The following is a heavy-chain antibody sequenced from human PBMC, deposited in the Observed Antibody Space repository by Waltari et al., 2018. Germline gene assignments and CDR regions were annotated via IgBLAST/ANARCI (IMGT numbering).Heavy chain of an antibody. Sequence: EVQLLESGGGLVQPGGSLRLSCAASGFTFSSYAMRWVRQAPGEGREWVSASRGSGGSTDYADSVKGRFTISRDNSKNTLYLQMNSLRAEDTAVYYCAKGPKWELLPEPYFDYWGQGTLVTVSS. D-gene: IGHD1-26*01. V-gene: IGHV3-23*01. CDR3: AKGPKWELLPEPYFDY. J-gene: IGHJ4*02. CDR1: GFTFSSYA. CDR2: SRGSGGST.